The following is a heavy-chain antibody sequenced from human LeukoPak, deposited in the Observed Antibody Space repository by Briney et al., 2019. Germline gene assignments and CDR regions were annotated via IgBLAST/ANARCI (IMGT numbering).Heavy chain of an antibody. CDR1: GYIFTDYY. D-gene: IGHD6-13*01. Sequence: ASVKVSCKASGYIFTDYYMHWVRQAPGQELGWMGRINPNSGGTNYAQKFQGRVTMTRDTSISTAYMELSRLRSDDTAVYYCAREYGDGSSPHFDYWGQGTLVTVSS. CDR2: INPNSGGT. CDR3: AREYGDGSSPHFDY. V-gene: IGHV1/OR15-1*04. J-gene: IGHJ4*02.